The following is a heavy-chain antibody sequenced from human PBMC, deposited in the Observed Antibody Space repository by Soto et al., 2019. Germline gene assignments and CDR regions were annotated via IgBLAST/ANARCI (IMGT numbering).Heavy chain of an antibody. J-gene: IGHJ6*02. CDR3: ARDGFEIRFLEWLSMDV. CDR1: GYTFTGYY. CDR2: INPNSGGT. D-gene: IGHD3-3*01. V-gene: IGHV1-2*04. Sequence: ASVKVSCKASGYTFTGYYMHWVRQAPGQGLEWMGWINPNSGGTNYAQKFQGWVTMTRDTSISTAYMELSRLRSDDTAAYYCARDGFEIRFLEWLSMDVWGQGTTVTVSS.